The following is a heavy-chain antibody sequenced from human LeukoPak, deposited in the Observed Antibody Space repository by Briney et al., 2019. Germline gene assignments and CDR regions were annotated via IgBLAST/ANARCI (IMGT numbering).Heavy chain of an antibody. D-gene: IGHD3-10*01. CDR3: ARFYGSGSYYKPVFDY. J-gene: IGHJ4*02. V-gene: IGHV4-30-4*08. CDR1: GGSISSGDYS. Sequence: PSETLSLTCAVSGGSISSGDYSWSWIRQPPGKGLEWIGYIYYSGSTYYNPSLKSRVTISVDTSKNQFSLKLSSATAADTAVYYCARFYGSGSYYKPVFDYWGQGTLVTVSS. CDR2: IYYSGST.